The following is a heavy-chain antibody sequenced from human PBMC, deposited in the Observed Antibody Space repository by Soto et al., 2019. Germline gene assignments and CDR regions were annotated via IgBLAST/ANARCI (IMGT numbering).Heavy chain of an antibody. CDR3: AKAANFYLDY. D-gene: IGHD1-7*01. CDR2: ISGSGAAT. J-gene: IGHJ4*01. CDR1: GFTFSSFA. Sequence: PGGSLRLSCAASGFTFSSFAMTWVRQGPGKGLEWVSAISGSGAATSYADSVKGRFTISRDNSKNSLYLQMSSLRGEDTAIYYCAKAANFYLDYWGPGTMVTVSS. V-gene: IGHV3-23*01.